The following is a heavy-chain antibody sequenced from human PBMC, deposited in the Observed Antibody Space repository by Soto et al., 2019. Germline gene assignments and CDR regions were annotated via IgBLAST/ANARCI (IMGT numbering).Heavy chain of an antibody. D-gene: IGHD2-21*02. V-gene: IGHV3-15*01. CDR2: IKSKTDGETT. J-gene: IGHJ4*02. Sequence: SWVRQAPGKGLEWVGRIKSKTDGETTDYAAPVKGRFTISRDDSKDTLFLQMNSLKTEDTALYYCTTRGVVTANRYYFDYWGQGTLVTVSS. CDR3: TTRGVVTANRYYFDY.